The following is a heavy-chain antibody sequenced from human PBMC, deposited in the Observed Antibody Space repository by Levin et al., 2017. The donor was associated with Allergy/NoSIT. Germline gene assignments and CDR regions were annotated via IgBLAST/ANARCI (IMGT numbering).Heavy chain of an antibody. V-gene: IGHV3-74*01. CDR2: INSDGGSA. CDR3: ARDVSGLWLLSGWFDA. D-gene: IGHD5-18*01. Sequence: SLLLFFSSSFFPFPPSFLHWVRQVPRKGLVWVARINSDGGSAYYADFVKGRFTVSLDNAKNTLYLQLNSLRGEDTALYYCARDVSGLWLLSGWFDAWGQGTLVTVSS. CDR1: FFPFPPSF. J-gene: IGHJ5*02.